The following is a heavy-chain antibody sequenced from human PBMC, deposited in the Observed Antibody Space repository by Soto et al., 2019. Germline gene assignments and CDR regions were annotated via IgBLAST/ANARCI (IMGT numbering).Heavy chain of an antibody. D-gene: IGHD3-10*01. Sequence: SETLSLTCAVYGGSFSCYYWSWIRQAPGKGLEWIGEINHSGSTNYNPSLKSRVTISVDTSKNQFSLKLSSVTAADTAVYYCARGPRRAYYYGSGTQGYAFDIWGQGTMVTVSS. V-gene: IGHV4-34*01. CDR2: INHSGST. CDR3: ARGPRRAYYYGSGTQGYAFDI. CDR1: GGSFSCYY. J-gene: IGHJ3*02.